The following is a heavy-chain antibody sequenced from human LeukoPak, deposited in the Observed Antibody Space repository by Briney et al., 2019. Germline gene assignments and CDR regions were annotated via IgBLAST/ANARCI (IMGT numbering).Heavy chain of an antibody. V-gene: IGHV4-34*01. CDR3: ARGPRQARYGSGSYYKRNAFDI. CDR2: INHSGST. J-gene: IGHJ3*02. D-gene: IGHD3-10*01. CDR1: GGSFSGYY. Sequence: SETLSLTCAVYGGSFSGYYWSWIRQRPGKGLEWIGEINHSGSTNYNPSLKRRVTISVDTSKNQFSPKLSSVTAADTAVYYCARGPRQARYGSGSYYKRNAFDIWGQGTMVTVSS.